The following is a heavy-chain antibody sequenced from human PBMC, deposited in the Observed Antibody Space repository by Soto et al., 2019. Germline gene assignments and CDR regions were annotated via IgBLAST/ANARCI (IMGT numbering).Heavy chain of an antibody. Sequence: QITLKESGPTLVKPTQTLTLTCTFSGFSLSTSGVGVGWIRQPPGKALEWLALIYWDDDKRYSPSLKSRLTITTNTSKNQVVLTMPNMAPVNNAKFYCAHRLRIAAADTNPFDYWGEETLLPASS. CDR3: AHRLRIAAADTNPFDY. CDR2: IYWDDDK. D-gene: IGHD6-25*01. J-gene: IGHJ4*02. V-gene: IGHV2-5*02. CDR1: GFSLSTSGVG.